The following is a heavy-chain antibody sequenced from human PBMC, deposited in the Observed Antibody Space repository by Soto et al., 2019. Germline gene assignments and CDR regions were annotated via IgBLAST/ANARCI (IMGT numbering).Heavy chain of an antibody. V-gene: IGHV1-18*01. CDR3: ARDWRGAEGFDP. Sequence: QVQLVQSGAEVKKPGASVKVSCKASGYTFSTYGFSWVRQAPGQGLEWMGWIGAYNDDTNYAQNFQGRVTMTTDTSTTTSYMELRNLRSDDTAVYFCARDWRGAEGFDPWGQATLVTVSS. D-gene: IGHD3-3*01. CDR2: IGAYNDDT. CDR1: GYTFSTYG. J-gene: IGHJ5*02.